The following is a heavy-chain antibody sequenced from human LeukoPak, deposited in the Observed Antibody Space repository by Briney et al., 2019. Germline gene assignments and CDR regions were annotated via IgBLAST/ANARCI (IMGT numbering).Heavy chain of an antibody. Sequence: PSETLSLTCAVYGGSFSGYYWSWVRQPPGKGLEWIGGINHSGSTNYNPSLKSRVTISVDTSKNQFSLKLSSVTAADTAVYYCASSGRVVTASRASFDIWGQGTMVTVSS. CDR3: ASSGRVVTASRASFDI. J-gene: IGHJ3*02. CDR2: INHSGST. D-gene: IGHD2-21*02. V-gene: IGHV4-34*01. CDR1: GGSFSGYY.